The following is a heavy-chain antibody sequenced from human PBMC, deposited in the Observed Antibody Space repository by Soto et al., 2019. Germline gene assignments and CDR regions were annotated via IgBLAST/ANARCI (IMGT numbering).Heavy chain of an antibody. D-gene: IGHD2-15*01. Sequence: GGSLRLSCAASGFTFSSYGMHWVRQAPGKGLEWVAVISYDGSNKYYADSVKGRFTISRDNSKNTLYLQMNSLRAEDTAVYYCAKDSLDIVVVVAATTPDYWGQGTLVTVSS. V-gene: IGHV3-30*18. J-gene: IGHJ4*02. CDR3: AKDSLDIVVVVAATTPDY. CDR1: GFTFSSYG. CDR2: ISYDGSNK.